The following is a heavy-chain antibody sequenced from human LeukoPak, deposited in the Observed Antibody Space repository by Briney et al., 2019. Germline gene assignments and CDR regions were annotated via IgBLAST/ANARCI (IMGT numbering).Heavy chain of an antibody. CDR3: ARGRRQWLVRGDWFDP. V-gene: IGHV4-59*01. CDR2: IYYSGST. J-gene: IGHJ5*02. CDR1: GGSISSYY. D-gene: IGHD6-19*01. Sequence: SETLSLTCTVSGGSISSYYWSWIRQPPGKGLEWIGYIYYSGSTNYNPSLKSRVTISVDTSKNQFSLMLSSVTAADTAVYYCARGRRQWLVRGDWFDPGGQGTLVTVSS.